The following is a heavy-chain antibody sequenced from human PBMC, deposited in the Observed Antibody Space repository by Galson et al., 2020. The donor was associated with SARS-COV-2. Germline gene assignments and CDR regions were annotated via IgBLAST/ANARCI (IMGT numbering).Heavy chain of an antibody. D-gene: IGHD3-22*01. CDR3: ARDLRPYYYDSSGPEGHWWGMDV. J-gene: IGHJ6*02. CDR1: GGTFSSYA. V-gene: IGHV1-69*13. Sequence: SVKVSCKASGGTFSSYAISWVRQAPGQGLEWMGGIIPIFGTANYAQKFQGRVTITADESTSTAYMELSSLRSEDTAVYYCARDLRPYYYDSSGPEGHWWGMDVWGQGTTVTVSS. CDR2: IIPIFGTA.